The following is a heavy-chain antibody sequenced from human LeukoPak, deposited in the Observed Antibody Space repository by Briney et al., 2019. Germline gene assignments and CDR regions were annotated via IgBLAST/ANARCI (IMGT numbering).Heavy chain of an antibody. V-gene: IGHV1-18*01. CDR2: ISAYNGNT. Sequence: ASVNVSRKASGYTFTSYGISWVRQAPGQGLEWMGWISAYNGNTNYAQKLQGRVTMTTDTSTSTAYMELRSLRSDDTAVYYCAREWALYSSSSVEFDYWGQGTLVTVSS. CDR3: AREWALYSSSSVEFDY. D-gene: IGHD6-6*01. J-gene: IGHJ4*02. CDR1: GYTFTSYG.